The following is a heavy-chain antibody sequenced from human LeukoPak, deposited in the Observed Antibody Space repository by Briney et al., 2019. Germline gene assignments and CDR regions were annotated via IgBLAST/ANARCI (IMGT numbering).Heavy chain of an antibody. Sequence: GGSLRLSCAASGFTFSSFAMSWVRQAPGKGLEWVSAISGSGGTTYYADSVKGRFTISRDNSRNTLYLQMNSLRAEDTAIYYCAKDRATVSTLFDYWGQGTLVTVSS. V-gene: IGHV3-23*01. CDR3: AKDRATVSTLFDY. CDR2: ISGSGGTT. J-gene: IGHJ4*02. CDR1: GFTFSSFA. D-gene: IGHD4-17*01.